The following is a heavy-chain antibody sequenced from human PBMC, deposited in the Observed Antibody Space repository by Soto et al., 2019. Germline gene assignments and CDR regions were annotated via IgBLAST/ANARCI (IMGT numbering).Heavy chain of an antibody. CDR2: ISGSGGNP. V-gene: IGHV3-23*01. J-gene: IGHJ4*02. Sequence: AWCLGLSCAASGFFFGSSAMNWVRKAPGKGLEWVSGISGSGGNPNYADSVKGRFTISADNSKNTLILQTTGLRAEDTAVYSCVRGRAPLVYQLQWLDYWGQGTVGPVYS. CDR3: VRGRAPLVYQLQWLDY. CDR1: GFFFGSSA. D-gene: IGHD2-2*01.